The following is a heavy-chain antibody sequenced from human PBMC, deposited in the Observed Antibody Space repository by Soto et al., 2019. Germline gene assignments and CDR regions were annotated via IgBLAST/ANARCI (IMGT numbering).Heavy chain of an antibody. Sequence: GGSLGLSCAASGFSFRSYAMSWVRQAPGKGLEWVSAISGSGGSTYYADSVKGRFTISRDNSKNTLYLQMNSLRAEDTAVYYCAKNTWYGDTWPFDYWGQGTLVTVSS. D-gene: IGHD4-17*01. CDR1: GFSFRSYA. CDR3: AKNTWYGDTWPFDY. V-gene: IGHV3-23*01. J-gene: IGHJ4*02. CDR2: ISGSGGST.